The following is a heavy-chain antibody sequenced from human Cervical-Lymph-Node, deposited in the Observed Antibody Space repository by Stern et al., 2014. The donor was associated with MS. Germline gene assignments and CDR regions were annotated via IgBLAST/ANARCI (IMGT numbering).Heavy chain of an antibody. J-gene: IGHJ4*02. Sequence: QVQLVESGPGLVKPSETLSLTCTVSGASVNSDAYYWSWLRQPPGKGLEWIGYIYYSGSSSYNPSLKSRLTMSVDTSNNQFSLRLSSVTAADTAVYYCARQVRDWGQGTLVTVSS. CDR2: IYYSGSS. CDR1: GASVNSDAYY. CDR3: ARQVRD. V-gene: IGHV4-61*08.